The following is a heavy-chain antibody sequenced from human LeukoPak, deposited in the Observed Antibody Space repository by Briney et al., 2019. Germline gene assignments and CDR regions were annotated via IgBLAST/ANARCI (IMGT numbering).Heavy chain of an antibody. CDR2: ISYDGHNI. V-gene: IGHV3-30*18. J-gene: IGHJ4*02. Sequence: PGGSLRLSCAASGFTFSSYGMHWVRQAPGKGLEWVAVISYDGHNIYYADSVKGRLTISRDNSKNTLYLHVNSLRAEDTAVYYCAKVGPLVRSYGPTFDYWGQGTLVTVSS. CDR3: AKVGPLVRSYGPTFDY. CDR1: GFTFSSYG. D-gene: IGHD5-18*01.